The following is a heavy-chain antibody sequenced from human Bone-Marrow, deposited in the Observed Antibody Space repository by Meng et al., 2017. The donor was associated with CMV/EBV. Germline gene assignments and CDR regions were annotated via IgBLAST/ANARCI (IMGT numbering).Heavy chain of an antibody. Sequence: GESLKISCAASGFTFSSYSMNWVRQAPGKGLEWVSSISSSSSTIYYADSVKGRFTISRDNAKNSLYLQMNSLRAEDTAVYYCARVTVVLASDYWGQGTLVTFSS. D-gene: IGHD4-23*01. CDR3: ARVTVVLASDY. J-gene: IGHJ4*02. V-gene: IGHV3-48*04. CDR2: ISSSSSTI. CDR1: GFTFSSYS.